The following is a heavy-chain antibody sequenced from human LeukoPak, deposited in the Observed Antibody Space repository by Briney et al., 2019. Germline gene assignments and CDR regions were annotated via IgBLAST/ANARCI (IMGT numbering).Heavy chain of an antibody. CDR3: ARVPVYSGTYFDY. CDR2: IKHGGFT. CDR1: GGSFSGFY. Sequence: PSETLSLTCAVHGGSFSGFYWTWMRQPPGKELEWIGEIKHGGFTSYHPSLKSRVTMSEDTSNNQFTLKLSSVTAADTAVYYCARVPVYSGTYFDYWGQGTLVTVSS. D-gene: IGHD1-26*01. V-gene: IGHV4-34*01. J-gene: IGHJ4*02.